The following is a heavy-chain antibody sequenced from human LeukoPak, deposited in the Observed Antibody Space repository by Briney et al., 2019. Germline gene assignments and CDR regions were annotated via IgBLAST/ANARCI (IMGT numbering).Heavy chain of an antibody. Sequence: ASVKVSCKASGYIFTTYDINWVRQAPGQGLEWMGIINPSGGSTSYAQKFQGRVTMTRDTSTSTVYMELSSLRSEDTAVYYCARGGIAAAGKYYYYYGMDVWGQGTTVTVSS. CDR3: ARGGIAAAGKYYYYYGMDV. J-gene: IGHJ6*02. D-gene: IGHD6-13*01. CDR1: GYIFTTYD. V-gene: IGHV1-46*01. CDR2: INPSGGST.